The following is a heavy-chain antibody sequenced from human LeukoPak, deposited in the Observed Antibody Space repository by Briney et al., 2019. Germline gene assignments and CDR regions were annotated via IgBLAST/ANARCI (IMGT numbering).Heavy chain of an antibody. CDR1: SGSLSGFY. Sequence: SETLSPTCAVYSGSLSGFYWSWIRQSPGKGMEWIGEINQSGSTNYNPSLKSRVTISVDTSKNQFSLKLSSVTAADTAVYYCTSSLLWFGELFETYFDYWGQGTLVTVSS. V-gene: IGHV4-34*01. CDR2: INQSGST. D-gene: IGHD3-10*01. CDR3: TSSLLWFGELFETYFDY. J-gene: IGHJ4*02.